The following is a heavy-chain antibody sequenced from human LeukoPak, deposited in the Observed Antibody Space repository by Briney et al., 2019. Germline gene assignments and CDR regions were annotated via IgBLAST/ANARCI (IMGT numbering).Heavy chain of an antibody. CDR3: ARGMAVYYYYGMDV. Sequence: KPSETLSLTCAVYGGSFSGYYWSWIRQPPGKGLEWIGEINHNGSTNYNPSLKSRVTISVDTSKNQFSLKLSSVTAADTAVYYCARGMAVYYYYGMDVWGQGTTVTVSS. V-gene: IGHV4-34*01. CDR2: INHNGST. CDR1: GGSFSGYY. D-gene: IGHD5-24*01. J-gene: IGHJ6*02.